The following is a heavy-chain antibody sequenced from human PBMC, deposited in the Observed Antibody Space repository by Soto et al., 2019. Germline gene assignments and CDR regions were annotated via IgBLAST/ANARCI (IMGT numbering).Heavy chain of an antibody. Sequence: GGSLRLSCAASGFTFSSYWMSWVRQAPGKGLEWVANIKQDGSEKYYVDSVKGRFTISRDNAKNSLYLQMNSLRAEDTAVYYCARKGYCTNGVCYSTPYYFDYWGQGTLVTVSS. V-gene: IGHV3-7*01. CDR1: GFTFSSYW. D-gene: IGHD2-8*01. J-gene: IGHJ4*02. CDR2: IKQDGSEK. CDR3: ARKGYCTNGVCYSTPYYFDY.